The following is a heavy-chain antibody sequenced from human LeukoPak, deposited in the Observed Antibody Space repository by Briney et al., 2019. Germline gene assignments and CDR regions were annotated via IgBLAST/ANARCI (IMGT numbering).Heavy chain of an antibody. CDR2: MNPNSGNT. CDR1: GCTFTSYD. V-gene: IGHV1-8*03. J-gene: IGHJ6*03. CDR3: ARGHKQLVRPSDYYYYMDV. D-gene: IGHD6-13*01. Sequence: GASVKVSCKASGCTFTSYDINWVRQATGQGLEWMGWMNPNSGNTGYAQKFQGRVTITRNTSISTAYMELSSLRSEDAAVYYCARGHKQLVRPSDYYYYMDVWGKGTTVTVSS.